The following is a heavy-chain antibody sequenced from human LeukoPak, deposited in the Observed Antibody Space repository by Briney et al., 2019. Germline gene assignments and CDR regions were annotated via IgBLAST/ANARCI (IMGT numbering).Heavy chain of an antibody. CDR1: GYSFNNYY. D-gene: IGHD1-1*01. CDR2: MYPKNGGT. Sequence: ASVKVSCKASGYSFNNYYIHWVRQAPGQGLEWVGWMYPKNGGTNYAQNFQGRVTLTRDTSITTAYMKLSSLNSDDTALYYCVRENWYYDYWGQGTLVTVSS. V-gene: IGHV1-2*02. J-gene: IGHJ4*02. CDR3: VRENWYYDY.